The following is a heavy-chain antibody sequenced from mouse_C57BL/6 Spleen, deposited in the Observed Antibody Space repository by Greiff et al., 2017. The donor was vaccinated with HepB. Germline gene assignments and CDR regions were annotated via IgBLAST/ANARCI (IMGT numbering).Heavy chain of an antibody. CDR1: GFTFSDYG. J-gene: IGHJ2*01. CDR3: ARGVGGYYLYYFDY. CDR2: ISSGSSTI. Sequence: QGVESGGGLVKPGGSLKLSCAASGFTFSDYGMHWVRQAPEKGLEWVAYISSGSSTIYYADTVKGRFTISRDNAKNTLFLQMTSLRSEDTAMYYCARGVGGYYLYYFDYWGQGTTLTVSS. D-gene: IGHD2-3*01. V-gene: IGHV5-17*01.